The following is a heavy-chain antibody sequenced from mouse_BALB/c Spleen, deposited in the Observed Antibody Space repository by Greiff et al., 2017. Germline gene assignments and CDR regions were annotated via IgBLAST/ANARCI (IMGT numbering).Heavy chain of an antibody. D-gene: IGHD2-1*01. CDR1: GFTFSSYA. CDR2: ISSGGSYT. V-gene: IGHV5-9-4*01. Sequence: DVKLVESGGGLVKPGGSLKLSCAASGFTFSSYAMSWVRQSPEKRLEWVAEISSGGSYTYYPDTVTGRFTISRDNAKNTLYLEMSSLRSEDTAMYYCARVGGNYPYYYAMDYWGQGTSVTVSS. CDR3: ARVGGNYPYYYAMDY. J-gene: IGHJ4*01.